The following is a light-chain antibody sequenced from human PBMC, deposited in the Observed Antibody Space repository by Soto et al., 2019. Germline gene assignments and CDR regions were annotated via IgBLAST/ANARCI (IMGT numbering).Light chain of an antibody. V-gene: IGKV1-9*01. Sequence: DIQLTQSPSFLSASIGDRVTITCRASQGISSYLAWYQQTPGRAPKLLIYASSTLQSGVPSRFSGSGSGTEFTLTISSLQPDDFATYYCQQVNTFPVTFGQGTGLDI. J-gene: IGKJ5*01. CDR3: QQVNTFPVT. CDR1: QGISSY. CDR2: ASS.